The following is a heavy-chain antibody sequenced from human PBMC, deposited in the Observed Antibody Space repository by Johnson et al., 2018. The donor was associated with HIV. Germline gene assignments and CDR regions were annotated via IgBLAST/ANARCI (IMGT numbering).Heavy chain of an antibody. CDR2: IRANVDST. J-gene: IGHJ3*02. V-gene: IGHV3-23*04. CDR3: AKDWADQDVFDI. D-gene: IGHD3-16*01. CDR1: RIIFDNYA. Sequence: VQLVESGGGLVQPRGSLRLSCAASRIIFDNYAMTWVRQTPGKGLEWVSSIRANVDSTYYAHSLKGRFTISIDNTKNTFYLQMNSMRAEDTAIYYCAKDWADQDVFDIWGQGTMVTVSS.